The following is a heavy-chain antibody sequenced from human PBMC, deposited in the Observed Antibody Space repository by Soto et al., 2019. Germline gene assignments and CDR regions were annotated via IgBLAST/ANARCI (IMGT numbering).Heavy chain of an antibody. J-gene: IGHJ4*02. Sequence: QITLKESGPTLVKPTQTLTLTCTFSGFSLSTNGVGVGWIRQPPGKALEWLALSYWDDDKHYSPSLKSRLTITKDTSNNQVVLTMTNMDPVDTGTYYCAHVEATVTKVWGQGTLVTVSA. V-gene: IGHV2-5*02. CDR3: AHVEATVTKV. CDR2: SYWDDDK. D-gene: IGHD4-17*01. CDR1: GFSLSTNGVG.